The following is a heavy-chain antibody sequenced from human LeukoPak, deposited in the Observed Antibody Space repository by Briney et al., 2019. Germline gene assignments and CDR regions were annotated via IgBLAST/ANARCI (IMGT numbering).Heavy chain of an antibody. V-gene: IGHV3-30*02. D-gene: IGHD1-26*01. CDR3: AKDLTGVGANMFDY. CDR1: GFTFSSYG. J-gene: IGHJ4*02. Sequence: PGGSLRLSCAASGFTFSSYGMHWVRQAPGKGLEWVAFIWYDGSNKYYADSVKGRFTISRDDSKNTLYLQMNSLRAEDTAVYYCAKDLTGVGANMFDYWGQGTLVTVSS. CDR2: IWYDGSNK.